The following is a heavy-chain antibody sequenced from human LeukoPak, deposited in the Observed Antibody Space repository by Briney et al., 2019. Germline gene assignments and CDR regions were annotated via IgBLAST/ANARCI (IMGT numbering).Heavy chain of an antibody. Sequence: GGSLRLSCAASGFTFDEYGMSWVRQARGKGREWVSGINWNGGSTVYGDSVEGRFTISRDNPKNSLYLQMNSLRAEDTALYYCARPQEGNWGQGTLVTVSS. CDR3: ARPQEGN. CDR2: INWNGGST. D-gene: IGHD3-10*01. V-gene: IGHV3-20*04. J-gene: IGHJ4*02. CDR1: GFTFDEYG.